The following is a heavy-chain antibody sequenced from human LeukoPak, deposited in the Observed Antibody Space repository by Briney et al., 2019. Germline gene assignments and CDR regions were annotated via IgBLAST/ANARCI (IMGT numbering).Heavy chain of an antibody. CDR3: ASRIAARRRYFDY. Sequence: SETLSLTCTVSGGSISSYYWSWIRQPPGKGLEWIGEINHSGSTNYNPSLKSRVTISVDTSKNQFSLKLSSVTAADTAVYYCASRIAARRRYFDYWGQGTLVTVSS. V-gene: IGHV4-34*01. J-gene: IGHJ4*02. D-gene: IGHD6-6*01. CDR2: INHSGST. CDR1: GGSISSYY.